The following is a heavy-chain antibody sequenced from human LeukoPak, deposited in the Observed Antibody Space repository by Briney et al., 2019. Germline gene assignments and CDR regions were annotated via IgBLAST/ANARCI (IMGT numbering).Heavy chain of an antibody. V-gene: IGHV4-59*08. D-gene: IGHD3-22*01. CDR1: GGSISSYY. CDR2: IYYSGST. J-gene: IGHJ4*02. Sequence: SETPSLTCTLPGGSISSYYWSWIPQRPGKGLGWSWYIYYSGSTNYNPSLKSRVTISVDTSKTQFSLKLSSVTAADTAVYYCARMYYYDSSGYYGPTFDYWGKGTLVTVSS. CDR3: ARMYYYDSSGYYGPTFDY.